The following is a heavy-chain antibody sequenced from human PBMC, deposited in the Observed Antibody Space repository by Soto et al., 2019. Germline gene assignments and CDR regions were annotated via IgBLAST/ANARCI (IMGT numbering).Heavy chain of an antibody. V-gene: IGHV4-39*01. CDR3: ARARRAGNWFDP. D-gene: IGHD6-13*01. J-gene: IGHJ5*02. CDR1: GGSISSSSYY. Sequence: SETLSLTCTVSGGSISSSSYYWGWIRQPPGKGLEWIGSIYYSGSTYYNPSLKSRVTISVDTSKNQFSLKLSSVTAADTAVYYCARARRAGNWFDPWGQGTLVTVSS. CDR2: IYYSGST.